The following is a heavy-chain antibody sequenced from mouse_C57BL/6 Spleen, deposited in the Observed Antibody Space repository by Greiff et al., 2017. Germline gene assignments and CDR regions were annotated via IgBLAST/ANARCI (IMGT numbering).Heavy chain of an antibody. CDR3: AGWYYDSNEATGFAY. Sequence: VQLQQSGPELVKPGASVKLSCKASGYTFTSYDINWVKQRPGQGLEWIGWIYPRDGSTKYNEKFKGQATLTVDTSSSTAYMELRSLTSEDSAVEVCAGWYYDSNEATGFAYWGQGTLVTVSA. J-gene: IGHJ3*01. CDR1: GYTFTSYD. D-gene: IGHD2-4*01. CDR2: IYPRDGST. V-gene: IGHV1-85*01.